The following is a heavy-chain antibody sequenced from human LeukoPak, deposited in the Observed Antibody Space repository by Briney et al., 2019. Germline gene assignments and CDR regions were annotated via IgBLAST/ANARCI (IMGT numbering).Heavy chain of an antibody. CDR1: GGSISSGSYY. Sequence: SETLSLTCTVSGGSISSGSYYWSWIRQPAGKGLEWIGRIYTSGSTNYNPSLKSRVTISVDTSKNQFSLKLSSVTAADTAVYYCARSIPRYNWFDPWGQGTLVTVSS. CDR3: ARSIPRYNWFDP. V-gene: IGHV4-61*02. CDR2: IYTSGST. J-gene: IGHJ5*02.